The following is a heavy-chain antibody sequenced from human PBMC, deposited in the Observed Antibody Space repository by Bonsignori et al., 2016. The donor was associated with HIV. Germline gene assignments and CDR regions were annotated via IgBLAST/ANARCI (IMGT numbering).Heavy chain of an antibody. CDR3: ARGTLRYFDWLSDLDY. V-gene: IGHV4-34*01. D-gene: IGHD3-9*01. J-gene: IGHJ4*02. CDR2: INHSGST. Sequence: RQAPGKGLEWIGEINHSGSTNYNPSLKSRVTISVDTSKNQFSLKLSSVTAADTAVYYCARGTLRYFDWLSDLDYWGQGTLITVSS.